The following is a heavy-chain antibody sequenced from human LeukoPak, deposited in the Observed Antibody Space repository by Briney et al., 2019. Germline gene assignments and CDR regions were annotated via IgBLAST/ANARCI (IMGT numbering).Heavy chain of an antibody. CDR3: ASVLITMLQGVGISTDAFDI. CDR1: GYTFTSYD. J-gene: IGHJ3*02. Sequence: ASVKVSCKASGYTFTSYDINWVRQATGQGLEWMGWMNPNSGNTGYAQKFQGRVTMTRNTSISTAYMELSSLRSEDTAVYYCASVLITMLQGVGISTDAFDIWGQGTMVTVSS. D-gene: IGHD3-10*01. V-gene: IGHV1-8*01. CDR2: MNPNSGNT.